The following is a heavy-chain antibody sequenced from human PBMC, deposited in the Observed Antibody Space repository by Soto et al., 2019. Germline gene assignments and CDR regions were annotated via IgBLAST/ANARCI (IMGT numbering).Heavy chain of an antibody. CDR1: GFTFSSYG. D-gene: IGHD3-10*01. CDR2: IWYDGSNK. V-gene: IGHV3-33*01. Sequence: PGGSLRLSCAASGFTFSSYGMHWVRQAPGKGLEWVAVIWYDGSNKYYADSVKGRFTISRDNSKNTLYLQMNSLRAEDTAVYYCARAGVRGVIRFSDGMDVSGQGTTVTISS. CDR3: ARAGVRGVIRFSDGMDV. J-gene: IGHJ6*02.